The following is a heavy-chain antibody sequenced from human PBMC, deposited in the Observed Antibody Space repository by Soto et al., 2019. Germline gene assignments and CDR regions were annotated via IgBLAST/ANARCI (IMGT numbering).Heavy chain of an antibody. Sequence: ASVKVSCKASGYTFTSYGISWVRQAPGQGLEWMGWISAYNGNTNYAQKLQGRVTMTTDTSTSTAYMELRSLRSDDTAVYYCARNGLVITTEGCDYYMDVWGKGTTVTV. V-gene: IGHV1-18*01. CDR2: ISAYNGNT. D-gene: IGHD3-9*01. J-gene: IGHJ6*03. CDR3: ARNGLVITTEGCDYYMDV. CDR1: GYTFTSYG.